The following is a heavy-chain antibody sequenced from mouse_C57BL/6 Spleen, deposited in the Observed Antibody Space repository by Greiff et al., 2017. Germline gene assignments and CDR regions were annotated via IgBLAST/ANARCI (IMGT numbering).Heavy chain of an antibody. CDR3: ASDRGYRDAMDY. Sequence: DVQLVESGGGLVKPGGSLKLSCAASGFTFSSYAMSWVRQTPEKRLEWVATISDGGSYTYYPDNVKGRFTISRDNAKNNLYLQMSHLKSEDTAMYYCASDRGYRDAMDYWGQGTSVTVSS. CDR2: ISDGGSYT. CDR1: GFTFSSYA. V-gene: IGHV5-4*01. D-gene: IGHD2-2*01. J-gene: IGHJ4*01.